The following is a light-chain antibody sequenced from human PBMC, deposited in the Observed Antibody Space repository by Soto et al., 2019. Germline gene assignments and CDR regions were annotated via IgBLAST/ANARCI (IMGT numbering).Light chain of an antibody. Sequence: EIVMTQSPATLSVSPGERATLSCRASQSVSSNLAWYQQKPGQAPRLLIYGASTRATGIPARFSGSGSGTEFTLTISSLQSEDFAVYYCQQYNNWPPSTFGGGTQVEIK. CDR1: QSVSSN. V-gene: IGKV3-15*01. CDR2: GAS. CDR3: QQYNNWPPST. J-gene: IGKJ4*01.